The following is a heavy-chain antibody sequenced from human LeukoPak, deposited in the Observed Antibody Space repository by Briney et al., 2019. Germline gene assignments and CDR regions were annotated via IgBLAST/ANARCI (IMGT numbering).Heavy chain of an antibody. CDR2: INSDGSST. CDR3: AKGGGTVVDY. J-gene: IGHJ4*02. V-gene: IGHV3-74*01. Sequence: GGSRRLSCAASGFTLSNYWMHWVRQAPGKGLVWVSRINSDGSSTSYADSVKGRFTISRDNAKNTLYLQMNSLRAEDTAVYYCAKGGGTVVDYWGQGTLVTVSS. CDR1: GFTLSNYW. D-gene: IGHD2-15*01.